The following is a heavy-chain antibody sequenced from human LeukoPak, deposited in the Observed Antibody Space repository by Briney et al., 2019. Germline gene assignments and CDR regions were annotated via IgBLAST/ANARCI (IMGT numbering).Heavy chain of an antibody. V-gene: IGHV4-39*01. CDR2: IYYSGST. CDR1: GGSVSSSSYY. CDR3: ASPRGGSYYNYFDY. J-gene: IGHJ4*02. D-gene: IGHD1-26*01. Sequence: SETLSLTCTVSGGSVSSSSYYWGWIRQPPGKGLEWIGSIYYSGSTYYNPSLKSRVTISVDTSKNQFSLKLSSVTAADTAVYYCASPRGGSYYNYFDYWGQGTLVTVSS.